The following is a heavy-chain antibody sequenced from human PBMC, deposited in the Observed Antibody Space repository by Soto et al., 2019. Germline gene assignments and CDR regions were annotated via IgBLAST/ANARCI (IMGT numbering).Heavy chain of an antibody. CDR1: GFTFSSYA. Sequence: PGGSLRLSCAASGFTFSSYAMSWVRQAPGKGLEWVSAISGSVVSTNYADSVKGRFTISRDNSKKTLYVQMNSLRAEDTAVYYCAKGSSSGCAYYYYGMDVWGQGTTVTVSS. CDR2: ISGSVVST. J-gene: IGHJ6*02. V-gene: IGHV3-23*01. CDR3: AKGSSSGCAYYYYGMDV. D-gene: IGHD3-22*01.